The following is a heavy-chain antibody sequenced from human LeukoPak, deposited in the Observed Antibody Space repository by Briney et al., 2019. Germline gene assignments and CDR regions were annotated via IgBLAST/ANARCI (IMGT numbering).Heavy chain of an antibody. CDR2: IYPGDSDT. J-gene: IGHJ4*02. CDR3: ARRDSSSKHFDY. CDR1: GYSFTSYW. D-gene: IGHD6-13*01. V-gene: IGHV5-51*01. Sequence: KVGESLKISCKGSGYSFTSYWIGWVRQMPGKGLEWMGIIYPGDSDTRYSPSFQGQVTISGEKSISTAYVQWSSLKASDTAMYYCARRDSSSKHFDYWGQGTLVTVSS.